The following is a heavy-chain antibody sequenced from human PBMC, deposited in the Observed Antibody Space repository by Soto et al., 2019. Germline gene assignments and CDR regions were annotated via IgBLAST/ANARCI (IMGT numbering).Heavy chain of an antibody. V-gene: IGHV4-31*03. CDR3: ARVDHRGYFAILTDY. Sequence: LXLISTVSGASLSSGIHYWSWIRQHPGKGLEWIGHIYDSVNTYYSPSLSSRVTISADMSKNQFSLNLRSVTAADTAVYYCARVDHRGYFAILTDYWGQGTLVTVSS. CDR2: IYDSVNT. J-gene: IGHJ4*02. CDR1: GASLSSGIHY. D-gene: IGHD3-9*01.